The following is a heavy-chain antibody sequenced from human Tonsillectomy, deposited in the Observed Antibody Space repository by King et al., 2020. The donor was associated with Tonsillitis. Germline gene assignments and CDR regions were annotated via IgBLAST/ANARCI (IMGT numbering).Heavy chain of an antibody. J-gene: IGHJ3*01. V-gene: IGHV4-59*08. Sequence: VQLQESGPGLLKPSETLSLTCTVSGGSISSYYWSWIRKPPGTGLDVIWYIYYSGSTNYNPSLMSRVTISVDTSKNQFSLKLSSVTAADTAVYYCARYGKLRGAFDVWGQGTMVTVSS. CDR3: ARYGKLRGAFDV. CDR2: IYYSGST. D-gene: IGHD3-16*01. CDR1: GGSISSYY.